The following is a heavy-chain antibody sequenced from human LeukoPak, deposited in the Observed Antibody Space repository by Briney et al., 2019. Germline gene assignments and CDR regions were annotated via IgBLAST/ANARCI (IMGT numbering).Heavy chain of an antibody. CDR2: IYYSGIT. Sequence: SETLSLTCTFSGGSISSYYLSWIRQPPGKGLEWIGYIYYSGITNYNPSLKSRVTISVDTSKNQFSMKLSSVTAADTAVYYCARGSLHDYWGQGTLVTVSS. CDR1: GGSISSYY. J-gene: IGHJ4*02. V-gene: IGHV4-59*01. CDR3: ARGSLHDY.